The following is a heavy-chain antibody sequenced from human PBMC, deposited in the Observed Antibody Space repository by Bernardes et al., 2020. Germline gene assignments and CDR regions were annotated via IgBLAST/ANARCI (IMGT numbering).Heavy chain of an antibody. CDR3: ARERVSSSSERFDY. CDR1: GFTFSSYS. D-gene: IGHD6-13*01. J-gene: IGHJ4*02. CDR2: IDSSSSYR. Sequence: GGSLRLSCAASGFTFSSYSMDWVRQAPGKGLEWVSSIDSSSSYRYYADSVKGRFTISRDNSKNSLYLQMNSLRAEDTAVYYCARERVSSSSERFDYWGQGTLVTVSS. V-gene: IGHV3-21*01.